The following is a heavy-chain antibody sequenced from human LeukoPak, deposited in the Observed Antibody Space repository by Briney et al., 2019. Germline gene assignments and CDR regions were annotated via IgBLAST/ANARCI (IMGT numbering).Heavy chain of an antibody. D-gene: IGHD3-22*01. CDR1: GGSISTSTYS. CDR3: ARAYYYDSSGYYPGAFDI. CDR2: IYYSGSI. V-gene: IGHV4-39*07. J-gene: IGHJ3*02. Sequence: WETLSLTCTVSGGSISTSTYSWGWIRQPPEKGLEWIGSIYYSGSIYSNPSLKSRVSISVDTSKNQFSLKLSSVTAADTAVYYCARAYYYDSSGYYPGAFDIWGQGTLVTVSS.